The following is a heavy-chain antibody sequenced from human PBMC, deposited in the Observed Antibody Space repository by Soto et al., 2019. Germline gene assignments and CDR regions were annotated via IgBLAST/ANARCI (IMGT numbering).Heavy chain of an antibody. CDR2: IKSDGSGT. CDR3: ARGDGDYYDGNGYLGRH. CDR1: GFTFRSYW. J-gene: IGHJ4*02. Sequence: GGSLRLSCAASGFTFRSYWMHWVRQAPGKGLVWVSRIKSDGSGTSYADSVKGRLTISRDNAKNTLYLQMNSLRAEDTAVYYCARGDGDYYDGNGYLGRHWGQGTLVTVSS. D-gene: IGHD3-22*01. V-gene: IGHV3-74*01.